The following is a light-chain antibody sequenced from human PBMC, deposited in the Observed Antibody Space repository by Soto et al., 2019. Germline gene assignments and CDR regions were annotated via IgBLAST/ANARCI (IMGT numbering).Light chain of an antibody. Sequence: VLTQSPGTLSLSPGERATVSCRASQSIIGNYLAWYQQKPGQAPRLLIYDASNRATGIPARFSGSGSGTDFTLTISSLEPEDFAVYYCQQRSNWPVTFGQRTRLEI. J-gene: IGKJ5*01. V-gene: IGKV3-11*01. CDR3: QQRSNWPVT. CDR2: DAS. CDR1: QSIIGNY.